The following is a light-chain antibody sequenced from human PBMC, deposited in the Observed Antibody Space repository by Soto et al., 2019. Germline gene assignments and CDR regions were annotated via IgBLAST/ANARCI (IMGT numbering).Light chain of an antibody. CDR2: LGS. J-gene: IGKJ1*01. V-gene: IGKV2-28*01. Sequence: DIVMTQSPLSLPVTPGEPASMSCRSTQSLLASNGYTYLDWYLQKPGQAPQLLIYLGSNRASGVPDRFSGSGSGTDFILRISRVEAEDVGVYYCMQALQTPRTFGQGTKVEIK. CDR3: MQALQTPRT. CDR1: QSLLASNGYTY.